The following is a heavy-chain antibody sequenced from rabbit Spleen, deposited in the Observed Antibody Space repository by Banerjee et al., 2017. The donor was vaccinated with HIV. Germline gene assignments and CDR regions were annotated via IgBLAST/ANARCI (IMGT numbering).Heavy chain of an antibody. CDR1: GFDFSGAYY. Sequence: QSLEESGGDLVKPGASLTLTCTASGFDFSGAYYMCWVRQAPGKGLEWIACIYAGSSASTYYASWAKGRFTISKTSSTTVTLQMTSLTAADTATYFCARGSATMTMVITGYYLNLWGPGTLVTVS. D-gene: IGHD2-1*01. J-gene: IGHJ4*01. V-gene: IGHV1S40*01. CDR3: ARGSATMTMVITGYYLNL. CDR2: IYAGSSAST.